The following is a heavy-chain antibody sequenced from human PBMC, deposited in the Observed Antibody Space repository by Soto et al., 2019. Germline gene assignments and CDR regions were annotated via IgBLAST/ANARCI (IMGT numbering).Heavy chain of an antibody. V-gene: IGHV3-23*01. CDR1: GFTFSSYA. CDR3: AKCSREDSSGWYGFPE. CDR2: ISGSGGST. J-gene: IGHJ4*02. D-gene: IGHD6-19*01. Sequence: EVQLLESGGGLVQPGGSLRLSCAASGFTFSSYAMSWVRQAPGKGLEWVSAISGSGGSTYYADSVKGRFTISRDNSTNTLYLQMNSLRAEDTAVYYCAKCSREDSSGWYGFPEWGQGTLVTVSS.